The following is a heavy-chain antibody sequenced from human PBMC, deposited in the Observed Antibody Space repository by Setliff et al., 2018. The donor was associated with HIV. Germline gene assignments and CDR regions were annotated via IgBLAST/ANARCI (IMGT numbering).Heavy chain of an antibody. V-gene: IGHV4-38-2*02. CDR2: IYHSGST. CDR3: ARDIQAAGTGWFDP. Sequence: ETLSLTCAVSGYSISSGYYWGWSRQPPGKGLEWIGSIYHSGSTYYNPSLKSRVTISLNTSKNQFSLKLSSVTAAETAVYYCARDIQAAGTGWFDPWVQGTLVTVSA. J-gene: IGHJ5*02. D-gene: IGHD6-13*01. CDR1: GYSISSGYY.